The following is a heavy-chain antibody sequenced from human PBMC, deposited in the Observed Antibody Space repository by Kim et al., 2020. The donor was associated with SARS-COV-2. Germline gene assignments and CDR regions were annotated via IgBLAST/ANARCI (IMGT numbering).Heavy chain of an antibody. V-gene: IGHV1-2*02. Sequence: ASVKVSCKASGYTFTGYYMHWVRQAPGQGLEWMGWINPNSGGTNYAQKFQGRVTMTRDTSISTAYMELSRLRSDDTAVYYCARDGPHDRAGDSSNHWGQGTLVTVSS. CDR3: ARDGPHDRAGDSSNH. CDR1: GYTFTGYY. D-gene: IGHD6-13*01. CDR2: INPNSGGT. J-gene: IGHJ4*02.